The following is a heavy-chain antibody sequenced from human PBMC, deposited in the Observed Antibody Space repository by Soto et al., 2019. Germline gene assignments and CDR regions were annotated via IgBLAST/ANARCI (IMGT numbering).Heavy chain of an antibody. Sequence: QVQLQESGPGLVKPSQTLSLTCTVSAGSINSGDYYWSWIRQPPGKGLEWIGYIYYSGSRSSYYNPSLESRVTMSVDTSKNQFSLKLSSVTATDTAVYYCARAGRRSGYYTGGWLDTWGQGTLVTVSS. CDR1: AGSINSGDYY. V-gene: IGHV4-30-4*01. D-gene: IGHD3-3*01. CDR3: ARAGRRSGYYTGGWLDT. J-gene: IGHJ5*02. CDR2: IYYSGSRSS.